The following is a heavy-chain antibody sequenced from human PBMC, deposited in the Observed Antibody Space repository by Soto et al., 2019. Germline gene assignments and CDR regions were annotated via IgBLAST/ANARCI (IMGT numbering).Heavy chain of an antibody. Sequence: EVQLLESGGELVQPGGSLRLSCVASGFTFSRSAMTWVRQAPGQGLEWVSGISDDGGATYYADSVKGRFTISRDTFENTLFLLMNSLGAEDTAVYYCAHGKGHDSSGYYHPVADYWGQGTLVTVSS. CDR3: AHGKGHDSSGYYHPVADY. CDR2: ISDDGGAT. V-gene: IGHV3-23*01. D-gene: IGHD3-22*01. J-gene: IGHJ4*02. CDR1: GFTFSRSA.